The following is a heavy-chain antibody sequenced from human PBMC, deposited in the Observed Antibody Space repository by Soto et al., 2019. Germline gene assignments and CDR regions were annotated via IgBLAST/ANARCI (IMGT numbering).Heavy chain of an antibody. J-gene: IGHJ4*02. Sequence: QVQLVQSGAEVKQPGASVKVSCKASGYTFTDYFMHWVRQAPGQGLEWMGCINPISGGSSYAQKFQGRVILTRDTSITTADMELRWLRSDDTAVYYCAAGPHDYGDSCVQGTLVTVSS. V-gene: IGHV1-2*02. CDR3: AAGPHDYGDS. CDR1: GYTFTDYF. CDR2: INPISGGS.